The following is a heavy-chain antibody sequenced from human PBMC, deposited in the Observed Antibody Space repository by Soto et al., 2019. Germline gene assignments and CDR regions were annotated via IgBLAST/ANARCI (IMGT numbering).Heavy chain of an antibody. V-gene: IGHV4-39*01. CDR2: IYYSGST. CDR1: GGSISSSSYY. J-gene: IGHJ4*02. Sequence: PSETLSLTCTVSGGSISSSSYYWGWIRQPPGKGLEWIGSIYYSGSTYYNPSLKSRVTISVDTSKNQFSLKLSSVTAADTAVYYCAVSYYDYIWGRFTFDYWGQGTLVTVSS. CDR3: AVSYYDYIWGRFTFDY. D-gene: IGHD3-16*01.